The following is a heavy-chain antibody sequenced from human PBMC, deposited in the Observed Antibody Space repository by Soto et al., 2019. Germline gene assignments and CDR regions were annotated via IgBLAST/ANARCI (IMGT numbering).Heavy chain of an antibody. CDR3: ASHGGGSHYPINN. D-gene: IGHD4-4*01. CDR1: GGSISGSTYY. Sequence: SETLSLTCTVSGGSISGSTYYWGWIRQPPGKGLEYIGSTYYSGRTYYNPSRKSRVTVSVDTSKNQFSLNLNSVTAADTAVYYCASHGGGSHYPINNWGQGTLVPVS. V-gene: IGHV4-39*01. J-gene: IGHJ4*02. CDR2: TYYSGRT.